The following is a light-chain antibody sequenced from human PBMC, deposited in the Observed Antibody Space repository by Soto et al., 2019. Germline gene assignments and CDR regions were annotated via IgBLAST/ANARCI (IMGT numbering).Light chain of an antibody. CDR3: QHFDHYPFS. V-gene: IGKV1D-13*01. J-gene: IGKJ4*01. CDR2: DVS. Sequence: IQLTQSPSSLSASVGDRVTNTCRASQGISSAFAWYQQKPGKAPTLLISDVSTLESGVPSRFSGGGSGTEFTLTINSLQPEDLATYFCQHFDHYPFSFGGGTKVEIK. CDR1: QGISSA.